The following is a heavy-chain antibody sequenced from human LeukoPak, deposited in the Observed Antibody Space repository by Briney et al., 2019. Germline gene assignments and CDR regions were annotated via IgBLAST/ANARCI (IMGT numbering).Heavy chain of an antibody. D-gene: IGHD3-10*01. CDR1: GGSISSTTYY. Sequence: SDTLSLTCIISGGSISSTTYYWGWIRQPPGKGLEWIGTLYYSGKTYYNPSLKSRVTISIDTSKNQFSLKLTSATAADTAVYYCARGFMVRGVINHYYMDVWGKGTTVTISS. CDR2: LYYSGKT. V-gene: IGHV4-39*07. J-gene: IGHJ6*03. CDR3: ARGFMVRGVINHYYMDV.